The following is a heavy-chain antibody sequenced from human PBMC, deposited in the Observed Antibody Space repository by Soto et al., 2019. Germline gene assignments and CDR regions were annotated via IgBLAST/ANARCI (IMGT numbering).Heavy chain of an antibody. CDR1: GFSFSTYA. V-gene: IGHV3-23*01. CDR3: ARVSWREKYGMDV. CDR2: ISGSGGSS. J-gene: IGHJ6*02. Sequence: GGSLRLSCAASGFSFSTYAMSWVRQAPGKGLEWVAAISGSGGSSYYADSLKGRFTISRDNAKNSLYLQMNRLRAEDTAVYYCARVSWREKYGMDVWGQGTTVTVSS.